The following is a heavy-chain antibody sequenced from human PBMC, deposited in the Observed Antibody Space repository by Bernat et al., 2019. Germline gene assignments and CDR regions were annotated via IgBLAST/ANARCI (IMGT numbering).Heavy chain of an antibody. J-gene: IGHJ5*02. D-gene: IGHD2-15*01. Sequence: EVQLVESGGGLVQPGGSLRLSCAASGFTFSSYWMSWVRQAPGKGLEWVANIKQDGSEKYYVDSVKGRFTISRDNAKNSLYLQMNSLRAEDTAVYYCARLLCSVVVVAANWFDPWGQGTLVTVSS. CDR1: GFTFSSYW. CDR2: IKQDGSEK. V-gene: IGHV3-7*03. CDR3: ARLLCSVVVVAANWFDP.